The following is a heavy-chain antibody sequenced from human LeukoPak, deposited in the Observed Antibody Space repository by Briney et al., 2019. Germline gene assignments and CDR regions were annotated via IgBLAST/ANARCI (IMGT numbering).Heavy chain of an antibody. J-gene: IGHJ4*02. CDR1: GFTFSSYS. D-gene: IGHD4-17*01. CDR3: AREGPYGDYFDY. V-gene: IGHV3-21*01. Sequence: GGSLRLSCAASGFTFSSYSMNWVRQAPGKGLEWVSYISSSSSCIYYADSVKGRFTISRDNAKNSLYLQMNSLRAEDTAVYYCAREGPYGDYFDYWGQGTLVTVSS. CDR2: ISSSSSCI.